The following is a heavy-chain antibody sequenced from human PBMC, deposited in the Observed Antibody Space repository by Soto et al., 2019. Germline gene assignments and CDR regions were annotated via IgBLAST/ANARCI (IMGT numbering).Heavy chain of an antibody. Sequence: GGSMRLSCAASGFTFSSYGMHWVRQAPGKGLEWVAVIWYDGNNKYYADSVKGRFTISRDNSNNTLYVQMTNLRAEDTAVYYCARGLHSLFDYWGQGTLVTVSS. CDR3: ARGLHSLFDY. V-gene: IGHV3-33*01. D-gene: IGHD2-21*01. J-gene: IGHJ4*02. CDR2: IWYDGNNK. CDR1: GFTFSSYG.